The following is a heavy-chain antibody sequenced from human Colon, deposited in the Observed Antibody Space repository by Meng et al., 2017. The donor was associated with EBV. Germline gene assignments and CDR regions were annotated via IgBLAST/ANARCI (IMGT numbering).Heavy chain of an antibody. CDR2: IYYSGST. CDR1: GVSIVSYY. CDR3: ARHFINWFDP. V-gene: IGHV4-59*08. Sequence: AHPQESVTGLVKPSQALSLTCTCCGVSIVSYYWSSVRQPPGKGLEWIGYIYYSGSTNYNPSLKSRVTISVDTSKNQFSLKLSSVTAADTAVYYCARHFINWFDPWGQGTLVTVSS. J-gene: IGHJ5*02.